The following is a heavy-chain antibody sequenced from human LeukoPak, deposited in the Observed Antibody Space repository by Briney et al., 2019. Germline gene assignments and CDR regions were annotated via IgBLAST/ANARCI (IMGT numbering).Heavy chain of an antibody. V-gene: IGHV4-59*01. Sequence: PSETLSLTCTVSGGSISSYYWSWIRQPPGKGLEWIGYIYYSGSTNYNPSLKSRVTISVDTSKNQFSPKLSSVTAADTAVYYCARAGSWYWFDPWGQGTLVTVSS. J-gene: IGHJ5*02. CDR2: IYYSGST. CDR1: GGSISSYY. D-gene: IGHD6-13*01. CDR3: ARAGSWYWFDP.